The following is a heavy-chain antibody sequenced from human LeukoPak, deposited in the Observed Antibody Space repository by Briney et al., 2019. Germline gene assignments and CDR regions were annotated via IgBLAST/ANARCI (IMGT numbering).Heavy chain of an antibody. CDR3: ARLTGYSSESWFDP. CDR2: IYYSGST. V-gene: IGHV4-59*01. CDR1: GGSISSYY. D-gene: IGHD3-9*01. Sequence: SETLSLTCTVSGGSISSYYWSWIRQPAGKGLEWIGYIYYSGSTNYNPSLKSRVTISVHTSKNQFSLKLSSVTAADTAVYYCARLTGYSSESWFDPWGQGTLVTVSS. J-gene: IGHJ5*02.